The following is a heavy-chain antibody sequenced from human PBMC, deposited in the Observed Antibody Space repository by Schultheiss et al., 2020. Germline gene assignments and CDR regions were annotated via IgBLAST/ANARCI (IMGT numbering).Heavy chain of an antibody. V-gene: IGHV1-8*03. J-gene: IGHJ6*03. CDR3: ARVGIVVVPAAIPASYYYYYYMDV. CDR1: GYTFTSYG. Sequence: ASVKVSCKASGYTFTSYGISWVRQATGQGLEWMGWMNPNSGGTGYAQKFQGRVTITADKSTSTAYMELSRLRSDDTAVYYCARVGIVVVPAAIPASYYYYYYMDVWGKGTTVTVSS. D-gene: IGHD2-2*02. CDR2: MNPNSGGT.